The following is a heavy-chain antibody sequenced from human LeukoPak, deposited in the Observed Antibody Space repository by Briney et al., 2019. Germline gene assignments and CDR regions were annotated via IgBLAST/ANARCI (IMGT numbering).Heavy chain of an antibody. J-gene: IGHJ4*02. CDR2: INAGNGNT. V-gene: IGHV1-3*01. D-gene: IGHD3-3*01. Sequence: ASVKVSCKASGYTFTSYAMHWVRQAPGQRLEWMGWINAGNGNTKYSQKFQGRVTITRDTSASTAYMELSSLRSEDTAVYYCARGGMYYDFWSGYFHSGPIDYWGQGTLVTVSS. CDR1: GYTFTSYA. CDR3: ARGGMYYDFWSGYFHSGPIDY.